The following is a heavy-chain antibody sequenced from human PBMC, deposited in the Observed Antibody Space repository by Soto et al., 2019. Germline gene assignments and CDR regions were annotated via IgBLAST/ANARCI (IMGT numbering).Heavy chain of an antibody. V-gene: IGHV4-34*01. J-gene: IGHJ4*02. Sequence: QVALQQWGAGPLKPSETLSPTCAGHDGPFSDFPWHRIRQPPGKGLGGIGEINHSGNSNHNPSLKSRVTISVDTSKSQFSLNLNSVTAADTAVYYCARGQAGWLQFWGFDHWGQGTLVTVSS. CDR1: DGPFSDFP. CDR3: ARGQAGWLQFWGFDH. CDR2: INHSGNS. D-gene: IGHD3-16*01.